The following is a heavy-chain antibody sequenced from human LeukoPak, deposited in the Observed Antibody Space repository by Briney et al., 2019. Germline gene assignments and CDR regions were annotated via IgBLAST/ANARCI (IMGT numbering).Heavy chain of an antibody. CDR2: ITSSGSSM. CDR3: ATESGTYSGTCFDY. V-gene: IGHV3-21*01. CDR1: GFTFSGYS. D-gene: IGHD1-26*01. J-gene: IGHJ4*02. Sequence: GGSLRLSCAGSGFTFSGYSLNWVRQAPGKGLEWVSSITSSGSSMYYADSVKGRFTISRDNAESSVYLQMNSLRAEDTAVYYCATESGTYSGTCFDYWGQGTLVTVSS.